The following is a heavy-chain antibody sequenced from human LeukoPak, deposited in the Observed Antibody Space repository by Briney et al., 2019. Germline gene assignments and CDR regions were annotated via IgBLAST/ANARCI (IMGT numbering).Heavy chain of an antibody. CDR2: ISSSGSTI. V-gene: IGHV3-48*03. D-gene: IGHD1-26*01. Sequence: GGSLRLSCAASGFTFSSYEMNWVRQAPGKGLEWVSYISSSGSTIYYADSVKGRFTISRDNAKNSLYLQMNSLRAGDTAVYYCARKGLRIAGFDPWGRGTLVTASS. J-gene: IGHJ5*02. CDR3: ARKGLRIAGFDP. CDR1: GFTFSSYE.